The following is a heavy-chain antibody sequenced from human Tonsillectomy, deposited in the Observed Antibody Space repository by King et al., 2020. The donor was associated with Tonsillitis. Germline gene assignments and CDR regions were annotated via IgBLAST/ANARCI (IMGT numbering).Heavy chain of an antibody. V-gene: IGHV1-2*02. CDR3: ASPYYYDSSGYYYADDAFYI. Sequence: VQLVESGAEVKKPGASVKVSCKASGYTFTGYYMHWVRQAPGQGLEWMGWINPNSGGTNYAQKFQGRVTMTRDTSISTAYMELSRLRSDDTAVYYCASPYYYDSSGYYYADDAFYIWGQGTMVTVSS. D-gene: IGHD3-22*01. CDR1: GYTFTGYY. CDR2: INPNSGGT. J-gene: IGHJ3*02.